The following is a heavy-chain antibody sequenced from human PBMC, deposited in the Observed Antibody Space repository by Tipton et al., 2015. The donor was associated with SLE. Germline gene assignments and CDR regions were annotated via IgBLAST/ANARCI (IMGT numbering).Heavy chain of an antibody. CDR1: GFTFSSYA. CDR3: AKDRWELPAYFDY. CDR2: ISYDGSNK. D-gene: IGHD1-26*01. J-gene: IGHJ4*02. V-gene: IGHV3-30-3*01. Sequence: RSLRLSCAASGFTFSSYAMHWVRQAPGKGLEWVAVISYDGSNKYYADSVKGRFTISRDNSKNTLYLQMNSLRAEDTAVYYCAKDRWELPAYFDYWGQGTLVTVSS.